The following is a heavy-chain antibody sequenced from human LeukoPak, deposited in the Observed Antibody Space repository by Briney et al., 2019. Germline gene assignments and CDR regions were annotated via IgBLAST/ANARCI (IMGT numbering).Heavy chain of an antibody. CDR3: ARGRYYYDSSGYTQLFDY. V-gene: IGHV4-4*07. CDR1: GGSISSYY. Sequence: SETLSLTCTVSGGSISSYYWSWIRQPAGKGLEWIGRIYTSGSTNYNPSLKSRVTMSVDTSKNQFSLKLSSVTAADTAVYYCARGRYYYDSSGYTQLFDYWGQGTLVTVSS. D-gene: IGHD3-22*01. CDR2: IYTSGST. J-gene: IGHJ4*02.